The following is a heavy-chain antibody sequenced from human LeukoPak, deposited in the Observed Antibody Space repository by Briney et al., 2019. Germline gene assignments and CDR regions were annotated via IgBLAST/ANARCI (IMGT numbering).Heavy chain of an antibody. CDR2: IIPVFGTA. CDR1: GGTFSSYA. Sequence: SVKVSCKASGGTFSSYAISWVRQAPGQGLEWMGGIIPVFGTANYAQKFQGRVTITADESTSTAYMELSSLRSEDTAVYYCATRGYSGYDSFDYWGQGTLVTVSS. V-gene: IGHV1-69*01. CDR3: ATRGYSGYDSFDY. D-gene: IGHD5-12*01. J-gene: IGHJ4*02.